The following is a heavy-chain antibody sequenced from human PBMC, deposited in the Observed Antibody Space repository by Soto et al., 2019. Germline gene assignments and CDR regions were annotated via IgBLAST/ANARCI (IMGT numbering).Heavy chain of an antibody. CDR2: ISSSGSTI. J-gene: IGHJ5*02. Sequence: QPGGSLRLSCAASGFTFSSYEMNRVRQAPGKGLEWVSYISSSGSTIYYADSVKGRFTISRDNAKNSLYLQMNSLRAEDTAVYYCARVPGSAAGSKNWFDPWGQGTLVTVSS. V-gene: IGHV3-48*03. CDR1: GFTFSSYE. CDR3: ARVPGSAAGSKNWFDP. D-gene: IGHD6-13*01.